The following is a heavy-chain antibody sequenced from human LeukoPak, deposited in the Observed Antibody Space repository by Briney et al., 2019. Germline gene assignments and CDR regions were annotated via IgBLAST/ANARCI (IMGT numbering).Heavy chain of an antibody. CDR1: GSPFSSNA. D-gene: IGHD2-2*01. CDR3: AKGKGSSISCSDY. V-gene: IGHV3-23*01. Sequence: GGSLRLSCAAPGSPFSSNAMTWFGKPPGRGLEWVQLISDSGGSTYYANSVKGRFTISRDNSKNTLSLQMNSLRADDTAVYYCAKGKGSSISCSDYWGQGTLVTVSS. J-gene: IGHJ4*02. CDR2: ISDSGGST.